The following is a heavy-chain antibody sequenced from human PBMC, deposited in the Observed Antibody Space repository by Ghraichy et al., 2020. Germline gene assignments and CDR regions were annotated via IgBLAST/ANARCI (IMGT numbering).Heavy chain of an antibody. J-gene: IGHJ6*02. CDR2: ISYDGSNK. CDR3: AKSGAAAGTKDYYYYGMDV. CDR1: GFTFSSYG. Sequence: GGSLRLSCAASGFTFSSYGMHWVRQAPGKGLEWVAVISYDGSNKYYADSVKGRFTISRDNSKNTLYLQMNSLRAEDTAVYYCAKSGAAAGTKDYYYYGMDVWGQGTTVTVSS. V-gene: IGHV3-30*18. D-gene: IGHD6-13*01.